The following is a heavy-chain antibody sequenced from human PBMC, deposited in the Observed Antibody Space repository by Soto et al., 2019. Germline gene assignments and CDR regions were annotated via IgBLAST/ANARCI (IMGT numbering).Heavy chain of an antibody. CDR3: ARSDIVATISVY. V-gene: IGHV1-18*01. CDR2: ISAYNGNT. J-gene: IGHJ4*02. Sequence: QVQLVQSGAEVKKPGASVKVSCKASGYTFTSYGISWVRQAPGQGLEWMGWISAYNGNTNYAQKLQGRVTMTTDTSTRTGYMEVRSLRSDDTAVYYCARSDIVATISVYWGQGTLVTVSS. D-gene: IGHD5-12*01. CDR1: GYTFTSYG.